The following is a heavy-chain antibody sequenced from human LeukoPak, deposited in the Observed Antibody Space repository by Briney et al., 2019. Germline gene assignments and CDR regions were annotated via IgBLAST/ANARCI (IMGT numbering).Heavy chain of an antibody. J-gene: IGHJ3*02. D-gene: IGHD2-8*01. CDR1: GYTFTSYD. CDR3: ARWPRPYCTNGVCRGLAFDI. V-gene: IGHV1-2*02. CDR2: INPNSGGT. Sequence: ASVKVSCKASGYTFTSYDINWVRQAPGQGLEWMGWINPNSGGTNYAQKFQGRVTMTRDTSMSTAYMELSRLRSYGTAVYYCARWPRPYCTNGVCRGLAFDIWGQGTMVTVSS.